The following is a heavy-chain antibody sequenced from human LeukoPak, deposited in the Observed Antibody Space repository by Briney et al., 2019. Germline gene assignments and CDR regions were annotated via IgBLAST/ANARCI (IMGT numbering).Heavy chain of an antibody. CDR1: GFTFSSYS. Sequence: GGSLRLSCAASGFTFSSYSMNWVRQAPGKGLEWVSSISSSSSYIYYADSVKGRFTISRDNAKNSLYLQMNSLRAEDTAVYYCARDISTDWAFDIWGQGTMVTVSS. D-gene: IGHD2-2*01. CDR3: ARDISTDWAFDI. V-gene: IGHV3-21*01. J-gene: IGHJ3*02. CDR2: ISSSSSYI.